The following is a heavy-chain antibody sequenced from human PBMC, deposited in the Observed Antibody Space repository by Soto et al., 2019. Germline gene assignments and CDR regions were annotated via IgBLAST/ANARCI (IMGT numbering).Heavy chain of an antibody. CDR1: GGTFSSYA. CDR2: IIPIFGTA. V-gene: IGHV1-69*06. CDR3: ASAYGSGSLPDY. J-gene: IGHJ4*02. D-gene: IGHD3-10*01. Sequence: RASVKVSCKASGGTFSSYAISWVRQAPGQGLEWMGGIIPIFGTANYAQKFQGRVTITADKSTSTAYMELSSLRSEDTAVYYCASAYGSGSLPDYWGQGTQVTVSS.